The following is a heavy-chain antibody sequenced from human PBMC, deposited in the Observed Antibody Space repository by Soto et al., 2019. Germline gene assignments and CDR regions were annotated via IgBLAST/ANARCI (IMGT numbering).Heavy chain of an antibody. CDR2: IYYSGST. CDR3: ARDRYYDSNYGMDV. J-gene: IGHJ6*02. CDR1: GGSISSYY. D-gene: IGHD3-22*01. Sequence: PEETLSLTCTVSGGSISSYYWTWIRQPPGKGLEWIGYIYYSGSTHYNPSLKSRVTISVDTSKNQFSLRLSSVTAADTAAYYCARDRYYDSNYGMDVWGQGTTVTVSS. V-gene: IGHV4-59*01.